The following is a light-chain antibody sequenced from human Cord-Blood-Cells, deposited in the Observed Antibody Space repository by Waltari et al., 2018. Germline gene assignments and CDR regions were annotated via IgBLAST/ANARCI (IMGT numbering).Light chain of an antibody. CDR1: SSDVGGYNY. J-gene: IGLJ3*02. V-gene: IGLV2-14*03. CDR2: DVS. CDR3: SSYTSSSTWV. Sequence: QSALTQPASVSGSPGQSITISCTGTSSDVGGYNYVSWYQQHTGKAPKLMIYDVSNRPSGVSNRFSGSKAGNTASLTITGLHVRDEADYYCSSYTSSSTWVFGGGTKLTGL.